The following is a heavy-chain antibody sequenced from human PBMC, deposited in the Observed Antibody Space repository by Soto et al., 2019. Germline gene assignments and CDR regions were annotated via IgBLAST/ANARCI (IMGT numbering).Heavy chain of an antibody. V-gene: IGHV4-30-4*01. CDR3: ARVSDYGSGSLLFDY. D-gene: IGHD3-10*01. Sequence: QVQLQESGPGLVKPSQTLSLTCTVSGGSISSGDYYWSWIRQPPGKVLEWIGYIYYSGSTYYNPSLKSRVTISVDTSKNQFSLKLSSVTAADTAVYYCARVSDYGSGSLLFDYWGQGTLVTVSS. CDR2: IYYSGST. J-gene: IGHJ4*02. CDR1: GGSISSGDYY.